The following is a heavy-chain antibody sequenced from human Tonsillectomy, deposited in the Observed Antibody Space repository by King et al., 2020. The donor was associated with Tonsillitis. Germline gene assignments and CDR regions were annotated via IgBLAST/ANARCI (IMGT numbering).Heavy chain of an antibody. CDR2: ISGSGSTI. V-gene: IGHV3-48*01. Sequence: VQLVESGGGLVQPGGSLRLSCAASGFIFTTYSMNWVRQAPGKGLEWVSYISGSGSTIYYADSVKGRFTMSRDNAENSLYLQMNSLGADDTAVYYCAREIPKDFGALDFWGQGTLVTVSS. CDR3: AREIPKDFGALDF. CDR1: GFIFTTYS. J-gene: IGHJ4*02. D-gene: IGHD2-15*01.